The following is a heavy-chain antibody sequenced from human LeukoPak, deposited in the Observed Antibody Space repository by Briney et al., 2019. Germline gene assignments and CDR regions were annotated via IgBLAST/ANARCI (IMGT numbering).Heavy chain of an antibody. J-gene: IGHJ3*02. CDR1: GGTFSSYA. CDR2: IIPILGIA. D-gene: IGHD1-26*01. Sequence: GSSVRVSCKASGGTFSSYAISWVRQAPGQGLEWMGRIIPILGIANYAQKFQGRVTITADKSTSTAYMELSSLRSEDTAVYYCARGRGAPNAFDIWGQGTMVTVSS. V-gene: IGHV1-69*04. CDR3: ARGRGAPNAFDI.